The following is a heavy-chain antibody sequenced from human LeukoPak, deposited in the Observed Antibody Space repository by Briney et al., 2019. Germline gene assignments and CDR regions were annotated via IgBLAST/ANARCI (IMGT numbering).Heavy chain of an antibody. D-gene: IGHD1-26*01. J-gene: IGHJ4*02. CDR1: GGSISSYK. Sequence: PSETLSLTCTVSGGSISSYKWSWIRQPAGKGLEWIGRIYSSGSTNYTPSLKSRVTMSVDTSKNQFSLKLSSVTAADTAVYYCARGIAGATAPDYWGQGALVIVSS. CDR2: IYSSGST. V-gene: IGHV4-4*07. CDR3: ARGIAGATAPDY.